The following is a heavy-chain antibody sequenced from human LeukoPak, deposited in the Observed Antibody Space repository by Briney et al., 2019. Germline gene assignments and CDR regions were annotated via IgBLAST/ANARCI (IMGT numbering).Heavy chain of an antibody. V-gene: IGHV1-46*01. CDR2: INPSGGST. CDR3: ARVGGRRIFGVVTPY. D-gene: IGHD3-3*01. Sequence: ASVKASCKASGYTFTSYYMHWVRQAPGQGLEWMGIINPSGGSTSYAQKFQGRVTMTRDTSTSRVYMELSSLRSEDTAVYYCARVGGRRIFGVVTPYWGQGTLVTVSS. J-gene: IGHJ4*02. CDR1: GYTFTSYY.